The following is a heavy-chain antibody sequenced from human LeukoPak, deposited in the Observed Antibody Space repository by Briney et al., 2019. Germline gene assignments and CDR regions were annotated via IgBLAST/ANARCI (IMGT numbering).Heavy chain of an antibody. Sequence: PSETLSLTCTVSGYSISSGYYWGWIRQPPGKGLEWIGSIYHSGSTYYNPSLKIRVTISVDTSKNQFSLKLSSVTAADTAVYYCARYEGVEMATISVDYWGQGTLVTVSS. CDR2: IYHSGST. J-gene: IGHJ4*02. D-gene: IGHD5-24*01. V-gene: IGHV4-38-2*02. CDR1: GYSISSGYY. CDR3: ARYEGVEMATISVDY.